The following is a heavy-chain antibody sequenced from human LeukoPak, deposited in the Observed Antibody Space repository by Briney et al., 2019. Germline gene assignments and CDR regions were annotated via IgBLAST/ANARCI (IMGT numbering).Heavy chain of an antibody. D-gene: IGHD3-3*01. CDR3: ARFPTYYDFWSGYATAFDY. CDR1: GVSISSGGYY. V-gene: IGHV4-31*03. Sequence: PSGTLSLTCTVSGVSISSGGYYWSWIRQHPGKGLEWIGYIYYSGSTYYNPSLKSRVTISVDTSKNQFSLKLSSVTAADTAVYYCARFPTYYDFWSGYATAFDYWGQGTLVTVSS. J-gene: IGHJ4*02. CDR2: IYYSGST.